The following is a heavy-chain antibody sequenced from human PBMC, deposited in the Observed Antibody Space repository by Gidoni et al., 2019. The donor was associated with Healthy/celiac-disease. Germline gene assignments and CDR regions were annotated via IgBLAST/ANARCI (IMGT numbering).Heavy chain of an antibody. CDR3: TRSRDIVVVPAAIRFYYYYGMDV. CDR2: IKSKTDGGTT. Sequence: EVQLVESGGGLVKPGGSLRLSCAASGFTFSNAWMSWVRQAPGKGLEWVGRIKSKTDGGTTDYAAPVKGRFTISRDDSKNTLYLQMNSLKTEDTAVYYCTRSRDIVVVPAAIRFYYYYGMDVWGQGTTVTVSS. CDR1: GFTFSNAW. V-gene: IGHV3-15*01. D-gene: IGHD2-2*02. J-gene: IGHJ6*02.